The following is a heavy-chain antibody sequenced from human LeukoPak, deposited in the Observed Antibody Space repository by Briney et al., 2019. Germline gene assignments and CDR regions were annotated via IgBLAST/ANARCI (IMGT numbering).Heavy chain of an antibody. V-gene: IGHV1-2*02. Sequence: ASVKVSCKASGYTFPTYYMHWVRQAPGQGLECMGWINPNNGDTNYAQNFQGRVTMTRDTSISTVYMELSRLRSDDTAVYYCARYGCGSTSCYLDYWGQGTLVTVSS. J-gene: IGHJ4*02. CDR1: GYTFPTYY. D-gene: IGHD2-2*01. CDR2: INPNNGDT. CDR3: ARYGCGSTSCYLDY.